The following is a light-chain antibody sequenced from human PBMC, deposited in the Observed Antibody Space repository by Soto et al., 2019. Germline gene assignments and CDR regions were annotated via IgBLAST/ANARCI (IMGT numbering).Light chain of an antibody. J-gene: IGKJ3*01. CDR1: QSIGST. Sequence: EIVLTQSPDTLSLSPGERAIFSCRTSQSIGSTLAWYQHKPAQAPRLLIYDASKRATGIPARFSGSGSGTDFTLTISSLEPEDFAVYFCQQRSTWPVTFGPGTTVDIK. CDR3: QQRSTWPVT. CDR2: DAS. V-gene: IGKV3-11*01.